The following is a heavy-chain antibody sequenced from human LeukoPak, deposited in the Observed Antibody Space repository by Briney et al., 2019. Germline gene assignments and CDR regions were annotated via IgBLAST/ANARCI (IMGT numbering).Heavy chain of an antibody. CDR1: GGSISSSSYY. CDR2: IYYSGST. V-gene: IGHV4-39*01. CDR3: TRYSYYFDY. J-gene: IGHJ4*02. D-gene: IGHD2-15*01. Sequence: SETLSLTCTVSGGSISSSSYYWGWIRQPPGKGLEWIGSIYYSGSTYYNPSLKSRVTISVDTSKNQFSLKLSSVTAADTAVYYCTRYSYYFDYWGQETLVTVSS.